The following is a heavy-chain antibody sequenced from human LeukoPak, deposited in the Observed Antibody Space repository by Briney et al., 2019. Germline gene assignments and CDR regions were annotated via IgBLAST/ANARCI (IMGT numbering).Heavy chain of an antibody. CDR2: INPNSGDT. CDR3: ARGDYYGAPKVVAA. V-gene: IGHV1-2*02. J-gene: IGHJ5*02. D-gene: IGHD3-10*01. Sequence: ASVKVSCKASGYTFTDYYINWVRQAPGQGLEWMGWINPNSGDTNYAQKFQDRVTMTRDTSISTAYIELNWLRSDDTAGYYCARGDYYGAPKVVAAWGQGTLVTVSS. CDR1: GYTFTDYY.